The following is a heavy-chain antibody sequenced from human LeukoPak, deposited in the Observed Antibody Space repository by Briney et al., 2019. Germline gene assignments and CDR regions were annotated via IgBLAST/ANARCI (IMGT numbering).Heavy chain of an antibody. CDR1: GGTFSSYA. CDR3: AREVAAYRFDH. D-gene: IGHD6-13*01. J-gene: IGHJ4*02. V-gene: IGHV1-69*06. Sequence: ASVKVSCKASGGTFSSYAISWVRQAPGQGLEWMGGIIPIFGTANYAQKFQGRVTITADKSTSTAYMELSSLRSEDTAVYYCAREVAAYRFDHWGQGTLVTVSS. CDR2: IIPIFGTA.